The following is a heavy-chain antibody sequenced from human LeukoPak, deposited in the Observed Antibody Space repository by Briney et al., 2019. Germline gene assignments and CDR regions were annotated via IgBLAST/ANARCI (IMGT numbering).Heavy chain of an antibody. CDR3: ARGAYESTFGGVLYYFDY. V-gene: IGHV3-33*01. CDR2: LWYDGSNK. J-gene: IGHJ4*02. CDR1: GFTFCSYG. D-gene: IGHD3-16*01. Sequence: GGSLRLSCAASGFTFCSYGMHWVRQAPGKGLEWVAVLWYDGSNKYYADSVKGRFTISRDNSKNTLYLQMNSLRAEDTAVYYCARGAYESTFGGVLYYFDYWGQGTLVTVSS.